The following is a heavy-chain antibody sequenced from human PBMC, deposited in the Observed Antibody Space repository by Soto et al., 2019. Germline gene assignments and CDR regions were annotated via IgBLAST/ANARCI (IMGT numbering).Heavy chain of an antibody. D-gene: IGHD3-10*01. Sequence: GASVKVSCKASGGTFSSYAISWVRQAPGQGLEWMGGIIPIFGTANYAQKFQGRVTITADESTSTAYMELSSLRSEDTVVYYCARRAQAYYYGSGSYSPNSYYYGMDVWGQGTTVTVSS. V-gene: IGHV1-69*13. CDR2: IIPIFGTA. CDR3: ARRAQAYYYGSGSYSPNSYYYGMDV. CDR1: GGTFSSYA. J-gene: IGHJ6*02.